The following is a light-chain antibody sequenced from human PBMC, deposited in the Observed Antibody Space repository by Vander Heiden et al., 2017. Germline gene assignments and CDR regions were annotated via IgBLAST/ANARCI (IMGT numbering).Light chain of an antibody. CDR2: WAS. J-gene: IGKJ2*03. Sequence: DIVMTQSPDSLAVSLGERATINCKSSQSVLYSPNNKNYLAWYQRKPGQPPKLLIYWASTRESGVPDRFSGSGSGTDFTLTISSLQAEDVAVYYCQQYYSTPYSFGQGTKLEIK. V-gene: IGKV4-1*01. CDR1: QSVLYSPNNKNY. CDR3: QQYYSTPYS.